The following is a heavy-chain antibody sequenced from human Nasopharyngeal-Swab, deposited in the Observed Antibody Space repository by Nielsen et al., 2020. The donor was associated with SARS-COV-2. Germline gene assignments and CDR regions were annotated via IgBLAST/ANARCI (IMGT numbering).Heavy chain of an antibody. V-gene: IGHV3-73*01. J-gene: IGHJ4*02. CDR1: GFVFSGSA. Sequence: GESLKISCAASGFVFSGSAIHWVRQASGRGLEWVGRIGDKAHNYATTYAASVKGRFTISRDDSKNTAFLQMDSLKTEDTALYYCTTDFYFDCWGQGTLVTVSS. CDR3: TTDFYFDC. CDR2: IGDKAHNYAT.